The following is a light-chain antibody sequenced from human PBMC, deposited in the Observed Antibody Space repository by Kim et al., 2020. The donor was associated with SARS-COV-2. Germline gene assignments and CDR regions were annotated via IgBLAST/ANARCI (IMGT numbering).Light chain of an antibody. CDR1: SLRSYS. V-gene: IGLV3-19*01. CDR2: GKD. Sequence: VALVQTVRITCQGDSLRSYSATWYQQKPGQAPILVIYGKDNRPSGIPDRFSGTSSGNTASLTITGTQAGDEADYYCNSRDSNDNVVFGGGTQLTVL. CDR3: NSRDSNDNVV. J-gene: IGLJ2*01.